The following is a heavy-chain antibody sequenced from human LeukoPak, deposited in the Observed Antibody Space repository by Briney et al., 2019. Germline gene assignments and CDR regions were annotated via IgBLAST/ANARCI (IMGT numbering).Heavy chain of an antibody. D-gene: IGHD3-22*01. J-gene: IGHJ4*02. CDR2: IILYNGKT. V-gene: IGHV1-18*01. Sequence: ASVKAYCKACGYTFTSYCITWVRQAPGQGVEWIGWIILYNGKTNYAQKLQGKVTMTTDTSTKTAYMELRSLRSDDTAVYYCARNPSDSSGFYPYWGQGTLVTVSS. CDR1: GYTFTSYC. CDR3: ARNPSDSSGFYPY.